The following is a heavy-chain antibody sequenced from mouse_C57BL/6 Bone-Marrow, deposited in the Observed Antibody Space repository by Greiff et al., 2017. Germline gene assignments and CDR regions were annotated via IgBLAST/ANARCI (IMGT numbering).Heavy chain of an antibody. CDR1: GYTFTSYW. CDR3: ARVYYYGSPWFAY. CDR2: IDPSDSET. Sequence: QVQLQQPGAELVRPGSSVKLSCKASGYTFTSYWMHWVKQRPIQGLEWIGNIDPSDSETHYNQKFKDKATLTVDKSSSTAYMQLSSLTSEDSAVYYGARVYYYGSPWFAYWGQGTLVTVSA. J-gene: IGHJ3*01. D-gene: IGHD1-1*01. V-gene: IGHV1-52*01.